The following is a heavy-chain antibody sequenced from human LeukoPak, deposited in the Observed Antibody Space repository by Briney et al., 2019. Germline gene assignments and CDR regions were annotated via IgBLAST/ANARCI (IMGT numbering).Heavy chain of an antibody. V-gene: IGHV3-30*02. CDR3: ARDLLSLPHKYFDS. CDR1: GFSFSNYG. J-gene: IGHJ4*02. Sequence: GGSLRLSCAASGFSFSNYGMHWVRQAPGKGLEWVAYIRYDGSQKYYGDSVKGRFTIPRDNSKNTVYLQMNSLRDEDTAVYYCARDLLSLPHKYFDSWGQGTLVTVSS. CDR2: IRYDGSQK. D-gene: IGHD3-16*01.